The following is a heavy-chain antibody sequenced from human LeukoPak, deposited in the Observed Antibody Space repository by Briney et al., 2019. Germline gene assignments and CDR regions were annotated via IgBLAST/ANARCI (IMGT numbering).Heavy chain of an antibody. CDR3: ARVLVASRQVVVAASPFDP. CDR2: IIPILGIA. Sequence: ASVKVSCKASGGAFSSYAISWVRQAPGQGLEWMGRIIPILGIANYAQKFQGRVTITADKSTSTAYMQLSSLRSEDTAVYYCARVLVASRQVVVAASPFDPWGQGTLVTVSS. J-gene: IGHJ5*02. CDR1: GGAFSSYA. D-gene: IGHD2-15*01. V-gene: IGHV1-69*04.